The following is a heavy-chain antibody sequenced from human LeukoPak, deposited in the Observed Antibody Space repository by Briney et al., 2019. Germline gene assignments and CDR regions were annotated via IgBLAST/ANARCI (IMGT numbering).Heavy chain of an antibody. CDR1: GFTFSNAW. CDR2: IKSKTDGGTT. J-gene: IGHJ4*02. Sequence: GGSLRLSCAASGFTFSNAWMSWVRQAPGKGLEWVGRIKSKTDGGTTDYAAPVKGRFTISRDDSKNTLYLQMNSLKTEDTAVYYCTTGIVVVITTPSNFGYWGQGTLVTVSS. D-gene: IGHD3-22*01. V-gene: IGHV3-15*01. CDR3: TTGIVVVITTPSNFGY.